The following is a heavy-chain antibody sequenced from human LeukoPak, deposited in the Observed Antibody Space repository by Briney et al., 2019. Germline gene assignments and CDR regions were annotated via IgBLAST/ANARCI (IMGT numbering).Heavy chain of an antibody. J-gene: IGHJ6*02. V-gene: IGHV1-3*01. Sequence: GASVKVSCKASGYTFNYFAMHWVRQAPGQSLEWMGRINVDNGDTLYSQKFQGRVTITRDTSASTVYMELNSLRSEDTAIYYCARDSGGVVHGMDVWGQGTTVTVSS. CDR1: GYTFNYFA. D-gene: IGHD2-21*01. CDR2: INVDNGDT. CDR3: ARDSGGVVHGMDV.